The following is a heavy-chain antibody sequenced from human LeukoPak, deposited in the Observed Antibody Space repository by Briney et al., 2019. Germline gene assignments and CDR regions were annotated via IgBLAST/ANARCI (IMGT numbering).Heavy chain of an antibody. CDR1: GFTFDDYA. J-gene: IGHJ6*02. CDR3: AKNGAVVGPYYFFHGMDV. Sequence: PGGSLRLSCEASGFTFDDYAMHWVRQAPGKGLEWVSLINGDGASTKFADSVKGRFTISRDNTKNSLYLHMNSLRTDDSAIYYCAKNGAVVGPYYFFHGMDVWGQGTTVTVSS. CDR2: INGDGAST. V-gene: IGHV3-43*02. D-gene: IGHD1-1*01.